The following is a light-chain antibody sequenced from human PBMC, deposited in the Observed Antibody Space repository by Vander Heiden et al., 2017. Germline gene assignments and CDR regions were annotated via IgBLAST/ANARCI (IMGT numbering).Light chain of an antibody. Sequence: SYELTQSPSVSVSPGQTARITCSGDALPKQYVYWYQQKPRQAPVLVIYKDTERPSGIPELFSGSSSGTTVTLTITGVQAEDEADYYCQSADSSGTYVVFGGGTSLTVL. CDR2: KDT. V-gene: IGLV3-25*03. CDR3: QSADSSGTYVV. J-gene: IGLJ2*01. CDR1: ALPKQY.